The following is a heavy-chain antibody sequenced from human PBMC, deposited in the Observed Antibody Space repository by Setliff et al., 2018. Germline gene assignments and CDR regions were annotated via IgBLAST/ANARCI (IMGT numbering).Heavy chain of an antibody. CDR1: GGSISSGSYY. CDR3: ARWLLMEYYFDY. Sequence: LSLTCTVSGGSISSGSYYWSWIRQPAGKGLEWIGRIYTSGSTNYNPSLKSRVTISVDTSKNQFSLKLSSVTAADTAVYYCARWLLMEYYFDYWGQGTLVTVSS. D-gene: IGHD1-1*01. CDR2: IYTSGST. V-gene: IGHV4-61*02. J-gene: IGHJ4*02.